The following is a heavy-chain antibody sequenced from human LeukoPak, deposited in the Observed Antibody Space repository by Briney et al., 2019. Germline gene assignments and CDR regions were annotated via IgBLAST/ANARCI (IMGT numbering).Heavy chain of an antibody. CDR2: IYHSGST. CDR1: GYSISSGYY. CDR3: ARTTDYGDYLVDY. Sequence: SETLSLTCAVSGYSISSGYYWGWIRPPPGKGLEWIGSIYHSGSTYYNPSLKSRVTISVDTSKNQFSLKLSSVTAADTAVYYCARTTDYGDYLVDYWGQGTLVTVSS. J-gene: IGHJ4*02. V-gene: IGHV4-38-2*01. D-gene: IGHD4-17*01.